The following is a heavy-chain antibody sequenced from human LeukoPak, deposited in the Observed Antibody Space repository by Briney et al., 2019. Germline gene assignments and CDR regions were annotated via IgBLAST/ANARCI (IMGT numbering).Heavy chain of an antibody. D-gene: IGHD3-16*02. J-gene: IGHJ4*02. Sequence: GASVKVSCKASGYTFTNYAMNWVRQAPGQGLEWMGWIHPSTGNPTYAQGFTGRFVFSLDTSVSTTYLQISSLKAEDTAVYFCARAFQPLGGLSLPDYWGQGTLVTVSS. CDR1: GYTFTNYA. V-gene: IGHV7-4-1*02. CDR3: ARAFQPLGGLSLPDY. CDR2: IHPSTGNP.